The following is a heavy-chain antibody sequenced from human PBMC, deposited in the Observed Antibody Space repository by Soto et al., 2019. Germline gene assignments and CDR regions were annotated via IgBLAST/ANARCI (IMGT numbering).Heavy chain of an antibody. V-gene: IGHV4-39*01. CDR3: GRHGFYDTTDYFRPADCFDI. CDR1: GDSTNTSSYY. D-gene: IGHD3-22*01. CDR2: IYYSGST. J-gene: IGHJ3*02. Sequence: PYLTCTISGDSTNTSSYYCGWIPQPPAKGLEWLGSIYYSGSTYYSPSLKSRVTISVDTSQQQFYLRLHSVTDEDTAVYYCGRHGFYDTTDYFRPADCFDIWGQGTIVS.